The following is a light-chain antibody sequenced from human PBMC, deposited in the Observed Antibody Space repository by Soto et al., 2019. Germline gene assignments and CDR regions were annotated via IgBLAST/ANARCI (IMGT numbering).Light chain of an antibody. J-gene: IGLJ1*01. CDR2: GNI. V-gene: IGLV1-40*01. CDR3: QSYDSSLSGFYV. Sequence: QSLLTHPPSVSGAPGHRVTISFTGSNSDIGAGYDVHCYQRLPGTAPKLLIYGNINRPSGVPDRLSHVKSGTSASLATTGLQAEDEADYYCQSYDSSLSGFYVFGTRTKVTV. CDR1: NSDIGAGYD.